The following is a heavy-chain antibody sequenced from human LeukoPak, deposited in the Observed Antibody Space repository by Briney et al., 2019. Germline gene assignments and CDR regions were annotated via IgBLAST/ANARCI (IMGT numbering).Heavy chain of an antibody. CDR2: TYYRSKWYH. CDR1: GDSVSSNNAA. D-gene: IGHD4-17*01. J-gene: IGHJ5*02. Sequence: SQTLSLTCAISGDSVSSNNAAWIWIRQYPSRGLEWLGRTYYRSKWYHDYAVSVKSRISSNPDTSKNQFFLQLNSVTPEDTAVYYCARDVNGAFTRSWFDPWGQGTRVTVS. V-gene: IGHV6-1*01. CDR3: ARDVNGAFTRSWFDP.